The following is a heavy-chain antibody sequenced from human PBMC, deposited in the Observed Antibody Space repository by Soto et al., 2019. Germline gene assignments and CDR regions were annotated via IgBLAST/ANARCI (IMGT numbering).Heavy chain of an antibody. D-gene: IGHD2-2*02. CDR3: ARKSPLYTFDC. CDR1: GFTFSSYW. J-gene: IGHJ4*02. V-gene: IGHV3-74*01. CDR2: INSDGSST. Sequence: SGFTFSSYWMHGVRQAPGKGLVWVSRINSDGSSTNYADSAKGRFTISRDNAKNTLYLQMNSLRAEDTAVYYCARKSPLYTFDCWGQGTLVTVSS.